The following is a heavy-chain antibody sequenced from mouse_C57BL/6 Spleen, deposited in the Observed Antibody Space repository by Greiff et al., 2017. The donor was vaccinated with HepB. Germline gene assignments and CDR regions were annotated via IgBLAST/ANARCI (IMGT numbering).Heavy chain of an antibody. CDR1: GYSITSGYY. Sequence: ESGPGLVKPSQSLSLTCSVTGYSITSGYYWNWIRQFPGNKLEWMGYISYDGSNNYNPSLKNRISITRDTSKNQFFLKLNSVTTEDTATYYCARSWYFDYWGQGTTLTVSS. V-gene: IGHV3-6*01. J-gene: IGHJ2*01. CDR3: ARSWYFDY. CDR2: ISYDGSN.